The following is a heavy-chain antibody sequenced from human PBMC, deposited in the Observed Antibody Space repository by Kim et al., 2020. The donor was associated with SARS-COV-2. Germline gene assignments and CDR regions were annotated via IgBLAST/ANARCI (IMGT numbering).Heavy chain of an antibody. D-gene: IGHD5-18*01. Sequence: SETLSLTCTVSGGSISSSSYYWGWIRQPPGKGLEWIGSIYYSGSTYYNPSLKSRVTISVDTSKNQFSLKLSSVTAADTAVYYCAREWIQLWLGGDWFDPWGQGTLVTVSS. CDR2: IYYSGST. V-gene: IGHV4-39*02. CDR3: AREWIQLWLGGDWFDP. CDR1: GGSISSSSYY. J-gene: IGHJ5*02.